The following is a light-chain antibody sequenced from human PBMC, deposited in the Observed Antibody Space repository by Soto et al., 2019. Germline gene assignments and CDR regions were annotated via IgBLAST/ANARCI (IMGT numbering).Light chain of an antibody. CDR2: WAS. CDR3: QHYDSTPPT. J-gene: IGKJ2*01. Sequence: DIVMTQSPDSLAVSLGERATINCKSSQSVLYSSNNKNYLAWYQQKPGQPPKLLIYWASTRESGVPDRFSGSGSGTDFTLTISSLQAEDVAVYYCQHYDSTPPTFGQGNKLEIK. V-gene: IGKV4-1*01. CDR1: QSVLYSSNNKNY.